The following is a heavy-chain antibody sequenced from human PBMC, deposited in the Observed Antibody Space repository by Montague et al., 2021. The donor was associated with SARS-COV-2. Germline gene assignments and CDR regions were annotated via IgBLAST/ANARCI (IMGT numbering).Heavy chain of an antibody. CDR3: ARVFPRWLQFDPYFDY. Sequence: SETLSLTCTVSGGSISSYYWSWIRQPAGKGLEWIGRIYTSGSTNYNPSLKSRVTISVDTSKNQFSLKLSSVTAADTAVYYCARVFPRWLQFDPYFDYWGQGTLVTVSS. CDR1: GGSISSYY. V-gene: IGHV4-4*07. J-gene: IGHJ4*02. D-gene: IGHD5-24*01. CDR2: IYTSGST.